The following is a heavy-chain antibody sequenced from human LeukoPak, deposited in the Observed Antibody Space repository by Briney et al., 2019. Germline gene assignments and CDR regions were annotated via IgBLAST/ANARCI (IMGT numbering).Heavy chain of an antibody. D-gene: IGHD2-15*01. J-gene: IGHJ1*01. CDR3: AGRGHRYSRD. Sequence: AGTLCLICTVSGVSVSSGYMSWVRQAPGKGLEWISVIQDSGITDYNPSLKGRLLMSVDTSKNQFSLNLRSVTAADTAVYYCAGRGHRYSRDWGQGILVTISS. CDR1: GVSVSSGY. V-gene: IGHV4-4*09. CDR2: IQDSGIT.